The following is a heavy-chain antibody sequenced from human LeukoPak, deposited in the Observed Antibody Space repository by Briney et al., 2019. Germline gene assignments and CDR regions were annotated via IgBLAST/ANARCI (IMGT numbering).Heavy chain of an antibody. D-gene: IGHD2-2*01. V-gene: IGHV1-18*01. CDR3: ARGMGYCSSTSCPNDY. CDR1: GYTFTIYG. J-gene: IGHJ4*02. CDR2: ISAYNGNT. Sequence: ASVKVSCKASGYTFTIYGISWVRQAPGQGLEWMGWISAYNGNTNYAQKLQGRVTMTTDTSTSTAYMELRSLRSDDTAVYYCARGMGYCSSTSCPNDYWGQGTLVTVSS.